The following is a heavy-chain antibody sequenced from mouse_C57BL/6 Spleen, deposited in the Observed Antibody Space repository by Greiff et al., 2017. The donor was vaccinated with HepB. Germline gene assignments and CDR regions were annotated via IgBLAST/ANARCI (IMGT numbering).Heavy chain of an antibody. CDR1: GYTFTRYW. Sequence: QVQLQQPGAELVKPGASVKMSCKASGYTFTRYWITWVKQRPGQGLEWIGDIYPGSGSTNYNEKFKSKATLTVDTSSSTAYMQLSSRTSEDSAVYYCARVGGGYWYFDVWGTGTTVTVSS. CDR3: ARVGGGYWYFDV. CDR2: IYPGSGST. J-gene: IGHJ1*03. V-gene: IGHV1-55*01.